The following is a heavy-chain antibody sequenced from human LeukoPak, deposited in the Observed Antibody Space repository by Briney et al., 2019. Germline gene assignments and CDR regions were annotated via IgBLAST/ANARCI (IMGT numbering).Heavy chain of an antibody. J-gene: IGHJ4*02. CDR1: GYNFTGYY. CDR3: ARLGPTLYYFDS. Sequence: ASVKVSCKASGYNFTGYYLHWVRQAPGQGLEWMGWTNPNSGGSHYAQDFQGRVTMTRDTSISTFYMELRRLTSDDSAVYYCARLGPTLYYFDSWGQGTLVTVSS. V-gene: IGHV1-2*02. D-gene: IGHD1-26*01. CDR2: TNPNSGGS.